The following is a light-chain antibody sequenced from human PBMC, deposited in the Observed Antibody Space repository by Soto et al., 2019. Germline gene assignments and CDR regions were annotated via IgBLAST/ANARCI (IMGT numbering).Light chain of an antibody. Sequence: EIVMTQSPDTLSLSPGGRATLYCRGSVSVRTDLAWYQQKPGHAPRLLMYGASTRATGVPARFSGSGSGSEFSLTINTLQSEDFAVYYCQQYHNWLPITFGQGTRLEIK. CDR2: GAS. CDR3: QQYHNWLPIT. CDR1: VSVRTD. V-gene: IGKV3-15*01. J-gene: IGKJ5*01.